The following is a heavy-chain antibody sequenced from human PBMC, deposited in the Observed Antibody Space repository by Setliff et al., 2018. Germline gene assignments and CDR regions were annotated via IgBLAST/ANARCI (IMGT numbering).Heavy chain of an antibody. D-gene: IGHD2-15*01. CDR3: ARDLDGGNGNDL. Sequence: QPGGSLRLSCAASGFTFSRYSMNRVRQGPGKGLEWVSYISASSSTIYYSGSVKGRFTISRDNAKNSRFLQMNGLRADDTAVYYCARDLDGGNGNDLWGRGTLVTVSS. J-gene: IGHJ5*02. V-gene: IGHV3-48*01. CDR1: GFTFSRYS. CDR2: ISASSSTI.